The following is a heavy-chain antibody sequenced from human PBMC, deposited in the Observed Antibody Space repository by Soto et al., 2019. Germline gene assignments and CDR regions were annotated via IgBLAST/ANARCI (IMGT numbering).Heavy chain of an antibody. CDR1: GYTFTGYY. CDR2: INPNSGGT. J-gene: IGHJ4*02. D-gene: IGHD5-12*01. Sequence: GASVKVSCKASGYTFTGYYMHWVRQAPGQGLEWMGWINPNSGGTNYAQKFQGWVTMTRDTSISTAYMKLSRLRSDDTAVYYCARDSGYDLVATGIDYWGQGTLVTVSS. V-gene: IGHV1-2*04. CDR3: ARDSGYDLVATGIDY.